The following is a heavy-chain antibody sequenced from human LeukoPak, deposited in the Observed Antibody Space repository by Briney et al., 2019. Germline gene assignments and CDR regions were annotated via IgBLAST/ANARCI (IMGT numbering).Heavy chain of an antibody. J-gene: IGHJ5*02. D-gene: IGHD3-9*01. CDR2: IYSGGST. Sequence: GGSLRLSCAASGFTVSSNYMSWVRQAPGKGLEWVSVIYSGGSTYYADSVEGRFTISRDNSKNTLYLQMNSLRAEDTAVYYCARGTILNWFDPWGQGTLVTVSS. V-gene: IGHV3-53*01. CDR3: ARGTILNWFDP. CDR1: GFTVSSNY.